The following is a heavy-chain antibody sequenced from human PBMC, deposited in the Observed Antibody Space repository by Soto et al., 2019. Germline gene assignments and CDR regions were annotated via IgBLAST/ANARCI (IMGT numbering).Heavy chain of an antibody. J-gene: IGHJ4*02. V-gene: IGHV3-23*01. CDR2: ISGSGGST. Sequence: GGSKRVSCAVSGFTFSSYARSWVRQAPGKGLGWVSAISGSGGSTYYADSVKGRFTISRDNSKNALHMQMNSLRAEDTAVYYCANAAVAPHDSWGQGTLVTVSS. CDR1: GFTFSSYA. D-gene: IGHD5-12*01. CDR3: ANAAVAPHDS.